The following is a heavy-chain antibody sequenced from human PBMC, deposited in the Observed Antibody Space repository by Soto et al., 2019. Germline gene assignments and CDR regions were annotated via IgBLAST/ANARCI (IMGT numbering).Heavy chain of an antibody. CDR1: GFTVSSNY. D-gene: IGHD3-9*01. CDR3: ARAATLYYDILTGYYRGPYYYYGMDV. V-gene: IGHV3-53*01. CDR2: IYSGGST. J-gene: IGHJ6*02. Sequence: PGGSLRLSCAASGFTVSSNYMSWVRQAPGKGLEWVSVIYSGGSTYYADSVKGRFTISRDNSKNTLYLQMNSLRAEDTAVYYCARAATLYYDILTGYYRGPYYYYGMDVWGQGTTVTVSS.